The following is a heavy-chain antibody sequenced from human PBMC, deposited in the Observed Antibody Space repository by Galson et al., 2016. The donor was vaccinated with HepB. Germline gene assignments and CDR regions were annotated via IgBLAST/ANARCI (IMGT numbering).Heavy chain of an antibody. CDR3: ARDRTDHGSGTYGHDS. CDR1: GFSFSSSW. CDR2: IKEDGSKE. V-gene: IGHV3-7*03. D-gene: IGHD3-16*01. Sequence: SLRLSCAAPGFSFSSSWMSWVRQAPGKGLEWVANIKEDGSKEYYVDSVKGRFTVSRDNAKNSLYLQMNNLRAEDTAMYYCARDRTDHGSGTYGHDSWGQGTLVTVSS. J-gene: IGHJ4*02.